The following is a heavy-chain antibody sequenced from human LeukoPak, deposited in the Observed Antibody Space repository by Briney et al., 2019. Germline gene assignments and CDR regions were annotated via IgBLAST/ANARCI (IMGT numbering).Heavy chain of an antibody. CDR2: IIPIFGTA. V-gene: IGHV1-69*06. CDR3: ARDHDYEGWFDP. CDR1: GGTFSSYA. D-gene: IGHD4-17*01. J-gene: IGHJ5*02. Sequence: SVKVSCKASGGTFSSYAISWVRQAPGQGLEWMGGIIPIFGTANYAQKFQGRVTITADKSTSTAYMELSSLRSEDKAVYYCARDHDYEGWFDPWGQGTLVTVSS.